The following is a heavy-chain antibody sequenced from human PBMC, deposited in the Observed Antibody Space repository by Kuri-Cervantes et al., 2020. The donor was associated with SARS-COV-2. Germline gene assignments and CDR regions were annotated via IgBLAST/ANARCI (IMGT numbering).Heavy chain of an antibody. CDR1: GFTFGDYA. J-gene: IGHJ6*02. Sequence: GESLKISCAASGFTFGDYAMSWVRQAPGKGLEWVSYISSSGSTIYYADSVKGRFTISRDNAKNSLYLQMNSLRAEDTAVYYCARDRAYYDILTGYYRGNDYYCYGMDVWGQGTTVTVSS. V-gene: IGHV3-11*01. D-gene: IGHD3-9*01. CDR3: ARDRAYYDILTGYYRGNDYYCYGMDV. CDR2: ISSSGSTI.